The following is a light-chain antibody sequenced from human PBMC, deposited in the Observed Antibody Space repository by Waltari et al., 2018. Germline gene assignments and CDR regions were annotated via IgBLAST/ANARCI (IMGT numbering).Light chain of an antibody. CDR2: DVS. V-gene: IGLV2-14*03. J-gene: IGLJ1*01. CDR3: SSYTSSSTYV. Sequence: QSALTQPASASGSPGQSITIPCTGTSTHDGGYVYVSWYQQHPGKAPKLMIYDVSNRPSGVSNRVSGSKSGNTASLTISGLQAEDEADYYCSSYTSSSTYVFGTGTKVNVL. CDR1: STHDGGYVY.